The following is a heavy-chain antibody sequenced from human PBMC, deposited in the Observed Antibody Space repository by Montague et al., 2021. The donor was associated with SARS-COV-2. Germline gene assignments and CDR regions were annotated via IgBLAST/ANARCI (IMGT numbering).Heavy chain of an antibody. V-gene: IGHV4-59*01. Sequence: SETLSLTCTVSGGSISRYSWTWIRQPPGKGLEWIGYIYNSGSTXXXPSXXXRVTISVDTSKNQFSLKLSSAAAADTAVYYCARVGRGSSWYEVAFDIWGQGTMVTVSS. CDR3: ARVGRGSSWYEVAFDI. D-gene: IGHD6-13*01. CDR2: IYNSGST. CDR1: GGSISRYS. J-gene: IGHJ3*02.